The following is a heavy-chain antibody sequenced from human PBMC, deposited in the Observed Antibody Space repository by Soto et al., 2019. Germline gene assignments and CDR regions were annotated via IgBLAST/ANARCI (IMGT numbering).Heavy chain of an antibody. CDR2: SSSNGGTT. V-gene: IGHV3-64*01. J-gene: IGHJ4*02. D-gene: IGHD1-7*01. CDR3: VSRVSGNYDY. CDR1: GFTFSSYD. Sequence: EVQLAESGGGMVQHGGSLRLSCVASGFTFSSYDMHWVRQAPGKGLEYVSSSSSNGGTTYYGNSVKGRFTISRDNSKNTLYLQMGSLRAEDMAVYYCVSRVSGNYDYWGQGTLVTVSS.